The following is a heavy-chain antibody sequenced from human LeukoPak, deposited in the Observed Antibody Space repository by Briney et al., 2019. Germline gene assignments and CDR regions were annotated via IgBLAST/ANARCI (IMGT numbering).Heavy chain of an antibody. Sequence: GASVKVSCKASEDTFNNYAISWVRQAPGQGLEWMGAIIPIYGTPNYAQKFQGRVTVTADTSTSTAYMELSSLRSEDTAVYYCARGRRNWFDPWGQGTLVTVSS. CDR3: ARGRRNWFDP. CDR1: EDTFNNYA. V-gene: IGHV1-69*06. J-gene: IGHJ5*02. CDR2: IIPIYGTP.